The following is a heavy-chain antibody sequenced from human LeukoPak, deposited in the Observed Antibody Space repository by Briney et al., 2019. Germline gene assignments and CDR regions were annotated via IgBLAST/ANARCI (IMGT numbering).Heavy chain of an antibody. D-gene: IGHD3-3*01. CDR3: ARCYDFWTGYCDY. V-gene: IGHV1-18*01. CDR2: ISTYTNT. CDR1: RYAFSSFA. J-gene: IGHJ4*02. Sequence: GASVKVSCKTSRYAFSSFAIAWVRQAPGQGLEWMGWISTYTNTNAAQKFQGRVTMTTDTSTSTAYMELTSLRSDDTAVYYCARCYDFWTGYCDYWGQGTRVTVSS.